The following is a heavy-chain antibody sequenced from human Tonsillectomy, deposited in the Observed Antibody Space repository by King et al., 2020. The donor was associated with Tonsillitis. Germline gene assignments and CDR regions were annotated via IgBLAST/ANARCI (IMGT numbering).Heavy chain of an antibody. CDR2: ISCNSGRI. D-gene: IGHD1-26*01. J-gene: IGHJ5*02. V-gene: IGHV3-9*01. CDR1: GFTFDDYA. Sequence: VQLVESGGGLVQPGRSLRLSCAASGFTFDDYAMHWVRQVPGKGLEWVSGISCNSGRIAYADSVKGRFTISRDNAKNSLYLQMNSLRAEETAFYYCAKAMRPQVGGELQGWFDPWGQGTLVTVSS. CDR3: AKAMRPQVGGELQGWFDP.